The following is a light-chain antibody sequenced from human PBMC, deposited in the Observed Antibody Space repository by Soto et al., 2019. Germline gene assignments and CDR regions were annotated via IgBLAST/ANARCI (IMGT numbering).Light chain of an antibody. J-gene: IGKJ2*01. CDR3: QQYNNWPPKYT. V-gene: IGKV3-15*01. CDR2: DAS. Sequence: EIVMTQSPATLSVSPGERATLSCRASQSVSSNLAWYQQKPGQAPRLLIYDASTRATGIPARFSGSGSGTGFTLTISRLQSEDFAVYYCQQYNNWPPKYTFGQGTKLEIK. CDR1: QSVSSN.